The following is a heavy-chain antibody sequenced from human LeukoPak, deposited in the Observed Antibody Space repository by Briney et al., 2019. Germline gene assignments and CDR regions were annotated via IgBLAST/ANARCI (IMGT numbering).Heavy chain of an antibody. Sequence: SETLSLTCSVSGVSISIYYWTWIRQPPGKGLEWIGEINHSGSTNYNPSLKSRVTISVDTSKNQFSLKLSSVTAADTAVYYCARHLYGSGGSCYSRRYYYYYMDVWGKGTTVTISS. D-gene: IGHD2-15*01. CDR2: INHSGST. J-gene: IGHJ6*03. CDR3: ARHLYGSGGSCYSRRYYYYYMDV. V-gene: IGHV4-34*01. CDR1: GVSISIYY.